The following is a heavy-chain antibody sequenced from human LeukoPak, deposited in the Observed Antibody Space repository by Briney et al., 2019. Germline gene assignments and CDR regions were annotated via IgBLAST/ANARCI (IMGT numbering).Heavy chain of an antibody. CDR3: AREGTILVWFGESKRSDYFYYGMEV. J-gene: IGHJ6*02. CDR1: GYTFIDHG. CDR2: ISAHNGST. V-gene: IGHV1-18*04. D-gene: IGHD3-10*01. Sequence: ASVKVSWKASGYTFIDHGMSWVRQAPGQGLEWMGWISAHNGSTKYAQKFQGRVSMTTDTSTNTVYMELRSLRSDDTAVYYCAREGTILVWFGESKRSDYFYYGMEVWGQGTTVTVSS.